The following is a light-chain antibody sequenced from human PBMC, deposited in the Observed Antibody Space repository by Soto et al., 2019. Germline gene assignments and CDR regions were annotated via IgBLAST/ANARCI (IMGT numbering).Light chain of an antibody. J-gene: IGLJ2*01. Sequence: QSVLTQPASVSGSPGQSITISCTGTSSDIGAYNYVSWFQQHPGKAPKLLIHGVTNRPSGVSNRFSGSKSGNTASLTISGLQAEDEADYYCSSYTTFNTVIFGGGTKLTVL. CDR1: SSDIGAYNY. V-gene: IGLV2-14*03. CDR2: GVT. CDR3: SSYTTFNTVI.